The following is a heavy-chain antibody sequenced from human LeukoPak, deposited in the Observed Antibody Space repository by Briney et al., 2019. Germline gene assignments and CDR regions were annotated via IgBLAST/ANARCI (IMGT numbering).Heavy chain of an antibody. Sequence: GRSLRLSCAASGFGFRSYGMHWVRQAPGEGLEWVAIIWYDGSQKYYANSVKGRFIISRDNTKNTVDLQMNSVRVEDTAVYYCARDPGDYYFDYWGQGTLVTVSS. V-gene: IGHV3-33*01. CDR2: IWYDGSQK. D-gene: IGHD2-21*02. CDR1: GFGFRSYG. CDR3: ARDPGDYYFDY. J-gene: IGHJ4*02.